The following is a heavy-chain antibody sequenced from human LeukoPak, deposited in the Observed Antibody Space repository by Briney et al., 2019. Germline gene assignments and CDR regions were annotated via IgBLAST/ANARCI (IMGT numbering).Heavy chain of an antibody. Sequence: SETLSLTCAVYGGSFSGYYWSWIRQPPGKGLEWIGEINHSGSTNYNPSIKSRVIISVDTSKNQFSLKLSSVTAADTAVYYCARGSPRSLRYFDWQIFDYWGQGTLVTVSS. D-gene: IGHD3-9*01. V-gene: IGHV4-34*01. CDR2: INHSGST. CDR3: ARGSPRSLRYFDWQIFDY. J-gene: IGHJ4*02. CDR1: GGSFSGYY.